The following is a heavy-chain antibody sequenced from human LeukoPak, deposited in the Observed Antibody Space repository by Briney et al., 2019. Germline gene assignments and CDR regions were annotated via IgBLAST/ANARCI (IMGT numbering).Heavy chain of an antibody. Sequence: SQTLSLTCTVSGGSISSGSYYWSWIRQPAGKGLEWIGRIYTSGSTNYNPSLKSRVTMSLDTSRNQFSLKLNSVTAADTAVYHCARMVDSSGFSPCQHWGQGTLVTVSS. CDR2: IYTSGST. D-gene: IGHD3-22*01. CDR1: GGSISSGSYY. V-gene: IGHV4-61*02. J-gene: IGHJ1*01. CDR3: ARMVDSSGFSPCQH.